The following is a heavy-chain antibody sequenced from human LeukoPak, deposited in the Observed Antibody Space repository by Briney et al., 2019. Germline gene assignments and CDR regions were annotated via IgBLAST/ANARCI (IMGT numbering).Heavy chain of an antibody. Sequence: GGSLRLSCAASGFTFSSYAMHWVRQAPGKGLEWVAVISYDGSNKYYADSVKGRFTISIDNSKNTLYLQMNSLRAEDTAVYYCARDITMIVVSWGQGTLVTVSS. CDR2: ISYDGSNK. D-gene: IGHD3-22*01. V-gene: IGHV3-30-3*01. J-gene: IGHJ5*02. CDR3: ARDITMIVVS. CDR1: GFTFSSYA.